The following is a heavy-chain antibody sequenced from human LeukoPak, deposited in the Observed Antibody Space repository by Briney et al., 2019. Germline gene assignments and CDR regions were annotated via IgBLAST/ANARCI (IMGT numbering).Heavy chain of an antibody. Sequence: SETLSLTCSVSGGSISSTTYYWGWIRQYPRKGLEWIGSIYYTGNTYYNPSLKSRVTISVDTSKNQFSLKLSSMTAADTAVYFCARSHLIDWYPAFDYWGQGTLVTVSS. CDR1: GGSISSTTYY. D-gene: IGHD3-9*01. CDR2: IYYTGNT. V-gene: IGHV4-39*01. CDR3: ARSHLIDWYPAFDY. J-gene: IGHJ4*02.